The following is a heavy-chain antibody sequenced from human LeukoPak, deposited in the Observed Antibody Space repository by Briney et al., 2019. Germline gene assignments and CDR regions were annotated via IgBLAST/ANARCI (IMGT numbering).Heavy chain of an antibody. CDR3: ATGGGPFDY. CDR1: GGSISSYY. V-gene: IGHV4-4*07. J-gene: IGHJ4*02. CDR2: FSGGP. Sequence: SETLSLTCTVSGGSISSYYWSWIRQPPGKGLEWIGRFSGGPNYNPSLKSRVTMSLDTSKNQFFLKVSSVTAADTAVYFCATGGGPFDYWGQGILVTVSS. D-gene: IGHD3-16*01.